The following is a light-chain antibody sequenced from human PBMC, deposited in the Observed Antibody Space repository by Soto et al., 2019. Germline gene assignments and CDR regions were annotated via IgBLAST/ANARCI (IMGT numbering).Light chain of an antibody. J-gene: IGKJ1*01. CDR1: QGIGTY. V-gene: IGKV1-9*01. CDR3: QQVDSYPRT. Sequence: IQLTQSPSSLSASVGDRVTVTCRASQGIGTYLVWYQQKSGKAPTVLIYALSTLQTGVPSRFSGSGSGTDFSLTISSLHPEDVATYYCQQVDSYPRTFGQGTKVDIK. CDR2: ALS.